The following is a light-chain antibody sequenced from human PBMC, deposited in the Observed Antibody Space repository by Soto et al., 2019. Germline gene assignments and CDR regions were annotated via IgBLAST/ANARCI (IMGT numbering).Light chain of an antibody. J-gene: IGKJ2*01. CDR1: QSVSSSY. CDR2: GAS. CDR3: QQYGSSRYT. Sequence: EIVLTQSPGTLSLSPGERATLSCRASQSVSSSYLAWYQQKPGQAPRLLIYGASSRATGIPDRFSGSGSGTDFTLTISRLEPGDFAVYYCQQYGSSRYTFGQWTKLEIK. V-gene: IGKV3-20*01.